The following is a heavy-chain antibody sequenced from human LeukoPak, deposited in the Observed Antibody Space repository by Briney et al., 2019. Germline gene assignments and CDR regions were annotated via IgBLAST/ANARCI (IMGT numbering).Heavy chain of an antibody. D-gene: IGHD6-19*01. Sequence: GGSLRLSCVVSGFTFGNYAMNWVRQAPGKGLEWVGRIKSKTDGGTTDYAAPVKGRFTISRDDSKNTLYLQMNSLKTEDTAVYYCVVAVAPADYWGQGTLVTVSS. CDR2: IKSKTDGGTT. J-gene: IGHJ4*02. CDR3: VVAVAPADY. CDR1: GFTFGNYA. V-gene: IGHV3-15*01.